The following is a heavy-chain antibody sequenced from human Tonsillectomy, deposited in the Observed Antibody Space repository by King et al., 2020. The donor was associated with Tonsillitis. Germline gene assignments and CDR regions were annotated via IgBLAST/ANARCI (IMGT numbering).Heavy chain of an antibody. V-gene: IGHV4-30-2*01. D-gene: IGHD3-22*01. CDR3: GRVGYFSDSSGYLMSFGMDV. Sequence: QLQESGSGLVKPSQTLSLTCAVSGGSISSGGYSWSWIRQPPGKGLEWIGYIYHSWSTYYNPSLKSRVTISVDRSKNQFSLKLSSVTDADTAVYYCGRVGYFSDSSGYLMSFGMDVWGDGTTVTVSS. CDR2: IYHSWST. CDR1: GGSISSGGYS. J-gene: IGHJ6*04.